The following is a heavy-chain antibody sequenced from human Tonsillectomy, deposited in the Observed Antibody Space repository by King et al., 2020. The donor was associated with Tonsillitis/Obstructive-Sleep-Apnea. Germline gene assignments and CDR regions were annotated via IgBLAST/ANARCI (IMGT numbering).Heavy chain of an antibody. Sequence: EVQLVESGGGLIQPGGSLRLSCAASGFTFNFYSMDWVRQAPGKGLDWVSYISGSGNTIYYADVLKGRFTISRDNAKSSLYLQMNRLRDEDTAVYYCTGDIRGKYDFWSGYPGYWGQGTLVTVSS. CDR1: GFTFNFYS. CDR2: ISGSGNTI. J-gene: IGHJ4*02. D-gene: IGHD3-3*01. V-gene: IGHV3-48*02. CDR3: TGDIRGKYDFWSGYPGY.